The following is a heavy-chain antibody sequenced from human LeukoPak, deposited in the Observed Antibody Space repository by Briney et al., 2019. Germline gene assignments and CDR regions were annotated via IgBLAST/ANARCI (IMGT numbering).Heavy chain of an antibody. CDR1: GYTLSSYS. CDR3: ARDRGGYSYDYIRGHAFDI. D-gene: IGHD5-18*01. CDR2: ISTYNVKT. Sequence: ASVKVSCKASGYTLSSYSITWMRQAPGQGLEWMGWISTYNVKTNFAEKFQGRVTMTTDTSTSIVYMELRSLRSDDTAVYFCARDRGGYSYDYIRGHAFDIWGQGTKVTVSS. J-gene: IGHJ3*02. V-gene: IGHV1-18*01.